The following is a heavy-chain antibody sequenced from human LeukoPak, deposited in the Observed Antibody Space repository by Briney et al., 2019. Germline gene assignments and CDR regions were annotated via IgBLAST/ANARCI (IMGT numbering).Heavy chain of an antibody. CDR3: ARGGTLIQVIILPENYYYMDV. V-gene: IGHV1-2*02. CDR1: GYTFSGYY. CDR2: IRPKSGDT. D-gene: IGHD3-22*01. Sequence: ASVKVSCKASGYTFSGYYMHWIRQAPRQGLERMGWIRPKSGDTKYAQKFQGRVTMTRDTSMRTAYMELERLSSDDTALYYCARGGTLIQVIILPENYYYMDVWGKGTTVTVSS. J-gene: IGHJ6*03.